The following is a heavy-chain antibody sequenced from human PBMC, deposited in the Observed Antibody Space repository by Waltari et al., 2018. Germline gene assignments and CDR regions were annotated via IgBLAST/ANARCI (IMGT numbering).Heavy chain of an antibody. CDR2: IYHSGNT. Sequence: QVQLQQSGPGLVKPSQTLSLTCTVSGGSTSSRDYYWSWIRQPPGKGLAWIGYIYHSGNTYYNPSLESRVSISIDTSKNQFSLRLTSVTPADTAVYFCARDVVAAPNYMDVWGKGTTVTVSS. V-gene: IGHV4-30-4*08. CDR1: GGSTSSRDYY. J-gene: IGHJ6*03. D-gene: IGHD2-15*01. CDR3: ARDVVAAPNYMDV.